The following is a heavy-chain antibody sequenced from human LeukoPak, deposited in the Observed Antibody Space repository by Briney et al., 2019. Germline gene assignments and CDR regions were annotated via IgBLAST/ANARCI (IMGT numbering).Heavy chain of an antibody. CDR2: ISGYSGST. V-gene: IGHV1-18*01. Sequence: ASVKVSCKASGYTFTSYGINWVRQAPGQGLEWMGWISGYSGSTNYAQKLQGRVTMTTDTSTTTAYMELRSLKSDDTAVYYCARGHSSGRDYYFDTWGQGTLVTVSS. CDR3: ARGHSSGRDYYFDT. CDR1: GYTFTSYG. J-gene: IGHJ4*02. D-gene: IGHD6-19*01.